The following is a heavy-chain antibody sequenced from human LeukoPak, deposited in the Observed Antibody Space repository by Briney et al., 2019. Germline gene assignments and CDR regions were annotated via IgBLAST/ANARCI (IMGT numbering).Heavy chain of an antibody. V-gene: IGHV3-66*02. CDR3: ARGRGRPQVVAPWGYFDL. D-gene: IGHD3-22*01. Sequence: GGSLRLSCAVSGFTVSSNYMSWVRQAPGKGPEWVSIIYSGGSTYYADSVKGRFTISRDNSKNTLYLQMNSLRAEDTAVYYCARGRGRPQVVAPWGYFDLWGRGTLVTVSS. CDR1: GFTVSSNY. J-gene: IGHJ2*01. CDR2: IYSGGST.